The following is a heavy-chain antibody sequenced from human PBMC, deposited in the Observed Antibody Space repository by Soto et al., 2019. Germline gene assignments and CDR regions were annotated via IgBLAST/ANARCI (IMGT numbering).Heavy chain of an antibody. Sequence: SQSLSLTCAISVASVSCNSAAWNFFLQSPSKGLEWLGRTYYRSKWYNDYAVSVKSRITINPDTSKNQFSLQLNSVTPEDTAVYYCARVEDIVVVPAAMSFEPWGQGTLVTVSS. CDR2: TYYRSKWYN. CDR3: ARVEDIVVVPAAMSFEP. D-gene: IGHD2-2*01. J-gene: IGHJ5*02. V-gene: IGHV6-1*01. CDR1: VASVSCNSAA.